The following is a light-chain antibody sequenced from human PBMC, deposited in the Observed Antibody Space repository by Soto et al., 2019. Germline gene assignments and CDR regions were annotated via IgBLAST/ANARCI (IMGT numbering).Light chain of an antibody. V-gene: IGKV1-33*01. Sequence: DIQRTPSPSYLSASVGDRDTITGQARQDISNYLNWYKQNPGQATKLLNYDAYSLETGVPSRSSGSGSGTHFTFTISRLQPKDIAPYYCQQYDDVAPWITFGPGTKVYSK. CDR3: QQYDDVAPWIT. J-gene: IGKJ3*01. CDR2: DAY. CDR1: QDISNY.